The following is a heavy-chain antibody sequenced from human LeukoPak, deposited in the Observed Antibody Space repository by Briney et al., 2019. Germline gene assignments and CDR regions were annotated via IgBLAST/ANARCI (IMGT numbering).Heavy chain of an antibody. CDR2: INSDGSST. Sequence: PGGSLRLSCAASGFTFSSYWMHWVRQAPGEGLVWVSRINSDGSSTSYADSVKGRFTISRDNAKNTLYLQMNSLRAEDTAVYYCARDPDSSGYYYDAFDIWGQGTMVTVSS. V-gene: IGHV3-74*01. J-gene: IGHJ3*02. D-gene: IGHD3-22*01. CDR3: ARDPDSSGYYYDAFDI. CDR1: GFTFSSYW.